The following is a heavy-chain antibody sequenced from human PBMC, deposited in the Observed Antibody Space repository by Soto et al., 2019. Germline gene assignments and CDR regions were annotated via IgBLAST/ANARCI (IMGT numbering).Heavy chain of an antibody. CDR1: GYTFTGYY. CDR2: INPNSGGT. Sequence: GASVKVSCKASGYTFTGYYMHWVRQAPGQGLEWMGWINPNSGGTNYAQKFQGWVTMTRDTSISTAYMELSRLRSDDTAVYYCARAGVGYGGGDCYSFLPNFDYWGQGTLVPVAS. CDR3: ARAGVGYGGGDCYSFLPNFDY. D-gene: IGHD2-21*02. V-gene: IGHV1-2*04. J-gene: IGHJ4*02.